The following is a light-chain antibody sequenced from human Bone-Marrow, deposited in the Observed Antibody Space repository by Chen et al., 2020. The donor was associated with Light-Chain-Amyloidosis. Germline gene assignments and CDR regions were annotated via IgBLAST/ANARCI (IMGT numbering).Light chain of an antibody. CDR3: QQYGTSPLT. Sequence: EIVLTHSPGTLSLSPGEGANLSCRASQTISSNYLTWYQHKFGQAPRLLMYGSSSRATGIPDRFTGSGSGTDFTLTINRLEPEDFARYYCQQYGTSPLTFGGGTKVEIK. J-gene: IGKJ4*01. CDR2: GSS. V-gene: IGKV3-20*01. CDR1: QTISSNY.